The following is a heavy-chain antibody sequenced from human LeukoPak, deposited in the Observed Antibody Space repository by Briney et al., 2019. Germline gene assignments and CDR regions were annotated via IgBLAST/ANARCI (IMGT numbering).Heavy chain of an antibody. V-gene: IGHV1-2*02. J-gene: IGHJ3*02. D-gene: IGHD3-22*01. CDR2: INPNSGGT. CDR3: ARDYYDSSGFGAFVI. CDR1: GYTFTAHY. Sequence: GASVKVSCKASGYTFTAHYMHWVRQAPGQGLEWMGWINPNSGGTKYVQKFQGRVTMTRDTSIRTVFMELSRLTSDDTAVYYCARDYYDSSGFGAFVIWGQGTMVTVSS.